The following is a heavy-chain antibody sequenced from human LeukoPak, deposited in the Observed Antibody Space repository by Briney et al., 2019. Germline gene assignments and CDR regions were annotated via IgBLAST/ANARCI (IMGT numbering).Heavy chain of an antibody. CDR1: GYTFTGYY. V-gene: IGHV1-2*02. D-gene: IGHD3-16*02. J-gene: IGHJ4*02. Sequence: ASVKVSCKASGYTFTGYYMHWVRQAPGQGLEWMGWINPNTGGTNYAQKFQGRGTMTRDTSISTAYMELSRLRSDDTAVYYCARAGTTDDYIWGSYRYPDYWGQGTLVTVSS. CDR2: INPNTGGT. CDR3: ARAGTTDDYIWGSYRYPDY.